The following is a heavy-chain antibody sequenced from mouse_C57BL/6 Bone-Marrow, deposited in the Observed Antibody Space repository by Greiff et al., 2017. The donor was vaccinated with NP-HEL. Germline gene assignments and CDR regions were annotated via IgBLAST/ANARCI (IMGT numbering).Heavy chain of an antibody. CDR1: GYSFTGYY. V-gene: IGHV1-42*01. Sequence: EVQLQQSGPELVKPGASVKISCKASGYSFTGYYMNWVKQSPEKSLEWIGEINPSTGGTTYNQKFKAKATLTVDKSSSTAYMQLKSLTSEDSAVYYCARDYYYGSGYWGQGTTLTVSS. J-gene: IGHJ2*01. D-gene: IGHD1-1*01. CDR3: ARDYYYGSGY. CDR2: INPSTGGT.